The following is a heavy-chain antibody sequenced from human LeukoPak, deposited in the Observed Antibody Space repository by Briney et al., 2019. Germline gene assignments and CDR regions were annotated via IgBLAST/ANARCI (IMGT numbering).Heavy chain of an antibody. CDR2: ISGSGGST. V-gene: IGHV3-23*01. D-gene: IGHD3-10*01. CDR1: GFTFSSYA. Sequence: GGSLRLSCAASGFTFSSYAMHWVRQAPGKGLEWVAVISGSGGSTYYVDSVKGRFTISRDNSKNTLYLQMNSLRAEDTAVYYCTKARGGGMNVWGQGTTVTVSS. CDR3: TKARGGGMNV. J-gene: IGHJ6*02.